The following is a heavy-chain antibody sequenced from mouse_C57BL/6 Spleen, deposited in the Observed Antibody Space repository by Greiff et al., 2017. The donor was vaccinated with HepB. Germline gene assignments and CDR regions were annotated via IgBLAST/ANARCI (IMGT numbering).Heavy chain of an antibody. Sequence: EVNLVESGGGLVKPGGSLKLSCAASGFTFSDYGMHWVRQAPEKGLEWVAYISSGSSTIYYADTVKGRVTISRDNAKNTLFLQMTSLRSEDTAMYYCARADYYGSSPFDYWGQGTTLTVSS. CDR3: ARADYYGSSPFDY. J-gene: IGHJ2*01. V-gene: IGHV5-17*01. D-gene: IGHD1-1*01. CDR1: GFTFSDYG. CDR2: ISSGSSTI.